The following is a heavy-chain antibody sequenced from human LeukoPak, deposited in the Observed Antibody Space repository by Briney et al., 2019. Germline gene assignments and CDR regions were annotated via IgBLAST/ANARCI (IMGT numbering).Heavy chain of an antibody. Sequence: GGSLRLSCAASGLTFSNYYMKWVRQAPGKGLEWVSSISSSGSYIYYADSVKGRFTISRDNAKNSLYLQMNSLRAEDTAVYYCAGGPAVAYFDYWGQGTLVTVSS. CDR3: AGGPAVAYFDY. D-gene: IGHD2-15*01. J-gene: IGHJ4*02. V-gene: IGHV3-21*01. CDR1: GLTFSNYY. CDR2: ISSSGSYI.